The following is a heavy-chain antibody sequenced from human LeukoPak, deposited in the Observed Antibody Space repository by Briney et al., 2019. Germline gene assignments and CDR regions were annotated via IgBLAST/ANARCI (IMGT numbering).Heavy chain of an antibody. J-gene: IGHJ5*02. Sequence: SVKVSCKASGGTFSSYAISWVRQAPGQGLEWMGRIIPILGIANYAQKFHGRVTITADKSTSTAYMELSSLRSEDTAVYYCAGHRGNSRSGGTYWFDPWGQGTLVTVSS. V-gene: IGHV1-69*04. CDR2: IIPILGIA. CDR3: AGHRGNSRSGGTYWFDP. CDR1: GGTFSSYA. D-gene: IGHD4-23*01.